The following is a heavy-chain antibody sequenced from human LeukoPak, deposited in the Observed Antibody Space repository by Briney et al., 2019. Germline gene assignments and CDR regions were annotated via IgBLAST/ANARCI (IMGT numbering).Heavy chain of an antibody. J-gene: IGHJ5*02. CDR3: ARGTGAYIVVVPAVPNWFDP. Sequence: GASVKVSCKASGYTFTGYYMHWVRQAPGQGLEWMGWINPNSGGTNYAQKFQGRVTMTRDTSISTAYMELSRLRSDDTAVYYCARGTGAYIVVVPAVPNWFDPWGQGTLVTVSS. CDR1: GYTFTGYY. CDR2: INPNSGGT. D-gene: IGHD2-2*01. V-gene: IGHV1-2*02.